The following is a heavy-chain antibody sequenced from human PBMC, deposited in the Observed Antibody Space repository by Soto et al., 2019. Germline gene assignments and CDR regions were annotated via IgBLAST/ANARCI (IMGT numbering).Heavy chain of an antibody. Sequence: QVQLVQSGAEVKKPASSVKVSCKASGGTFSSYGVTWVRQAPGHGLEWMGRIIPILGLTNYAQKFQGRGTITADQSTSKAYMDLTSLKSEDTAVYYCAIEGSSGSYWMADPWGQGTQVTVSS. D-gene: IGHD1-26*01. CDR1: GGTFSSYG. V-gene: IGHV1-69*04. CDR3: AIEGSSGSYWMADP. J-gene: IGHJ5*02. CDR2: IIPILGLT.